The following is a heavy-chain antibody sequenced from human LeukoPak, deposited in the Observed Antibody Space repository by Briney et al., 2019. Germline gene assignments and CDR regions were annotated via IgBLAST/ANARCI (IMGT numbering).Heavy chain of an antibody. CDR2: INSDGSTT. CDR3: ARYDYYDSSGYKIAEYFQH. V-gene: IGHV3-74*01. Sequence: GGSLRLSCAASGFTFGSYWMHWVRQTPGKGLVWVSLINSDGSTTSYADSVKGRFTISRDNAKNTLYLQMNSLRAEDTAVYYCARYDYYDSSGYKIAEYFQHWGQGTLVTVSS. D-gene: IGHD3-22*01. J-gene: IGHJ1*01. CDR1: GFTFGSYW.